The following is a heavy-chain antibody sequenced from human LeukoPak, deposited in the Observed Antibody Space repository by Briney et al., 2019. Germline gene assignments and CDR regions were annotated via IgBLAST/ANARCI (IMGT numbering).Heavy chain of an antibody. D-gene: IGHD2-21*02. V-gene: IGHV1-58*02. CDR1: GFTFTSSA. Sequence: SVKVSCKASGFTFTSSAMQWVRQARGQRLEWIGWIVVGSGNTNYAQKFQERATITRDMSTSTAYMELSSLRSEDTAVYYCAAGTYCGGDCYNDYWGQGTLVTVSS. CDR2: IVVGSGNT. J-gene: IGHJ4*02. CDR3: AAGTYCGGDCYNDY.